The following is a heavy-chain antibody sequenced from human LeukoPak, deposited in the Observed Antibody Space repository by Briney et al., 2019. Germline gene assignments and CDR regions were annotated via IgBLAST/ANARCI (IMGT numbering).Heavy chain of an antibody. CDR2: IKQDGSEK. V-gene: IGHV3-7*01. J-gene: IGHJ4*02. CDR1: GFTFSSNW. CDR3: VRDHAY. Sequence: GGSLRLSCAASGFTFSSNWMSWVRQAPGKGLEWVANIKQDGSEKYYVDSVKGRFTISRDNAKNSLYLQMNSLRVEDTAVYYCVRDHAYWGQGTLVTVSS.